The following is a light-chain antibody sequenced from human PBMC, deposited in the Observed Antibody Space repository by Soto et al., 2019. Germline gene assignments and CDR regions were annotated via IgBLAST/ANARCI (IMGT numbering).Light chain of an antibody. Sequence: EIVWTQSPGSLSLSPEERATLSCRATQSVSSSYLAWYQQKPGQAPRLLIYGASSRATGIPDRFSGSGSGTGFTLTISRLEPEDFAVYYCQQYGSSPVTFGQGTKLEIK. CDR3: QQYGSSPVT. V-gene: IGKV3-20*01. J-gene: IGKJ2*01. CDR2: GAS. CDR1: QSVSSSY.